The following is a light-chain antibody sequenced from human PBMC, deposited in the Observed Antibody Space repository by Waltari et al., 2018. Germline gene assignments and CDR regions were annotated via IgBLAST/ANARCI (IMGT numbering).Light chain of an antibody. J-gene: IGLJ2*01. V-gene: IGLV1-40*01. Sequence: QSVLTQPPSVSGAPGQRVTISCAGSSSNIGAGHAVHWYQKLPGSAPKLLTNANKGRPSWGPGRFSASRAGTSASLAITGLQAEDEADYYCQSYDSSLTGSKIFGGGTKLTVL. CDR1: SSNIGAGHA. CDR2: ANK. CDR3: QSYDSSLTGSKI.